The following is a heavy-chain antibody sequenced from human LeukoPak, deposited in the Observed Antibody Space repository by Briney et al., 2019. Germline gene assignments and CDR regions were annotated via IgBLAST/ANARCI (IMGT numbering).Heavy chain of an antibody. V-gene: IGHV1-18*01. D-gene: IGHD4/OR15-4a*01. J-gene: IGHJ3*02. Sequence: ASVKVSYKAADYTVTKYVATWLRQAPGQGLEWMGWINAYTGNTNYEQKLQGRVTMTTDTSTRTAYMELRRLRSDDPAVYYCARLRKSGCGQSSRLDAFYIWGQGTMVTVSS. CDR3: ARLRKSGCGQSSRLDAFYI. CDR2: INAYTGNT. CDR1: DYTVTKYV.